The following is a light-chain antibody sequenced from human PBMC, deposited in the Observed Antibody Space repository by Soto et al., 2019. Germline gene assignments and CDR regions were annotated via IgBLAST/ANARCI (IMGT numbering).Light chain of an antibody. V-gene: IGKV1-5*03. CDR3: QQYYAWPLT. Sequence: DIQMTQSPSTLSASVGDRVTITCRASQSISNRLAWYQQTPGKAPKLLIFKASTSQSGVPSSFSGSGSGTEFTLAISSLEPDDFAVYYCQQYYAWPLTFGQGTKVDIK. CDR2: KAS. J-gene: IGKJ1*01. CDR1: QSISNR.